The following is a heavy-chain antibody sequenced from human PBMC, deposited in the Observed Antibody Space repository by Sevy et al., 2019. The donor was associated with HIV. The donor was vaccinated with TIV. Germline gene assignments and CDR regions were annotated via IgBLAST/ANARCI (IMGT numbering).Heavy chain of an antibody. CDR2: ITHSGRI. D-gene: IGHD4-17*01. J-gene: IGHJ4*02. CDR1: GGYY. V-gene: IGHV4-34*01. Sequence: SETLSLTCAVSGGYYWSWIRQPPGEGLEWIGEITHSGRINYNPSLKSRVTMSRDTSKRQFSLTLTSVTAADTAIYFCASAGTDYVGWFFDQWGRGTLVTVSS. CDR3: ASAGTDYVGWFFDQ.